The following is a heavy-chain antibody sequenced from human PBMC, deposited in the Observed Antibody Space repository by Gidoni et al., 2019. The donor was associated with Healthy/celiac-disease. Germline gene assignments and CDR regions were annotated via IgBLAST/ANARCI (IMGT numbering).Heavy chain of an antibody. V-gene: IGHV3-21*01. D-gene: IGHD6-6*01. CDR1: GLTFRRYS. J-gene: IGHJ4*02. CDR2: ISSSSSYI. Sequence: EVQLVESGGGLVKPGGSLRLSCAASGLTFRRYSMNWVRQAPGKGLEWVSSISSSSSYIYYADSVKGRFTISRDNAKNSLYLQMNSLRAEDTAVYYCARDKEEGQLGALTFDYWGQGTLVTVSS. CDR3: ARDKEEGQLGALTFDY.